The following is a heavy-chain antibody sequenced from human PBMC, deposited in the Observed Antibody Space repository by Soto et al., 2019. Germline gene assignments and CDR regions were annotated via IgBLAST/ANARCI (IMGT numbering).Heavy chain of an antibody. V-gene: IGHV3-21*01. D-gene: IGHD5-18*01. CDR1: GFNFSSYS. J-gene: IGHJ4*02. Sequence: PGWSLRLSCAASGFNFSSYSMNWVRQAPGKGLEWVSCISSSSSYIYYADSVKGRFTISRDNAKKSLYLQMNSLRDEDTAVYYCARDRVGYSYDTPPQTGDYWGQGTLVTVSA. CDR2: ISSSSSYI. CDR3: ARDRVGYSYDTPPQTGDY.